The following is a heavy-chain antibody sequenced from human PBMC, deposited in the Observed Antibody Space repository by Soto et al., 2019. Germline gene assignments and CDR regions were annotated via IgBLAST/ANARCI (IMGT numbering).Heavy chain of an antibody. D-gene: IGHD1-26*01. CDR1: GYTFTSYG. V-gene: IGHV1-18*01. Sequence: QVQLVQSGAEVKKPGASVKVSCKASGYTFTSYGISWVRQAPGQGLEWMGWISADNGNTNYAQKLQGRVTRPTDTSTSTAYMELRSRRSDATAVYYCARGRALELGDYWGQGTLVTVSS. J-gene: IGHJ4*02. CDR3: ARGRALELGDY. CDR2: ISADNGNT.